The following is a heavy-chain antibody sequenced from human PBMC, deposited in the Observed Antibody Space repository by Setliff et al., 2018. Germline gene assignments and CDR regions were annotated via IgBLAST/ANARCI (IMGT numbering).Heavy chain of an antibody. V-gene: IGHV4-61*09. D-gene: IGHD3-10*01. CDR1: GGSISSGSYY. J-gene: IGHJ6*03. CDR3: ARSNMGNYYDSGRYYYYYYMDV. CDR2: IYTSGTT. Sequence: SETLSLTCSVSGGSISSGSYYWTWIRQPAGKGLEWIGHIYTSGTTKYNPSLKSRVTISVDASKNQFFLKLTSVTAAATAVYYCARSNMGNYYDSGRYYYYYYMDVWGKGATVTVSS.